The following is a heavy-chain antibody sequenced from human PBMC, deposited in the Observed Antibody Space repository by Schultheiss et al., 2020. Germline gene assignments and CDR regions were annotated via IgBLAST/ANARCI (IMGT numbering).Heavy chain of an antibody. CDR2: IYYSGST. V-gene: IGHV4-31*11. Sequence: SQTLSLTCAVSGGSISSGGCYWSWIRQHPGKGLEWIGYIYYSGSTYYNPSLKSRVTISVDTSKNQFSLKLSSVTAADTAVYYCARHFPEDRSWIQLWENYYYYGMDVWGQGTTVTVSS. CDR3: ARHFPEDRSWIQLWENYYYYGMDV. J-gene: IGHJ6*02. D-gene: IGHD5-18*01. CDR1: GGSISSGGCY.